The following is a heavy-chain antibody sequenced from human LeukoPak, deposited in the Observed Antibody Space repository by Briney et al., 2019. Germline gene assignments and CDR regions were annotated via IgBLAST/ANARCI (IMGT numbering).Heavy chain of an antibody. CDR3: ARGAGWWNY. V-gene: IGHV4-59*01. J-gene: IGHJ4*02. D-gene: IGHD6-19*01. CDR1: GGSISSYY. Sequence: PSETLSLTCTVSGGSISSYYWSWIRQPPGKGLEWIGYIYYSGSANYNPSLKSRVTISVDTSKNQFSLEMTSVTAADTAVYYCARGAGWWNYWGQGMLVTVSS. CDR2: IYYSGSA.